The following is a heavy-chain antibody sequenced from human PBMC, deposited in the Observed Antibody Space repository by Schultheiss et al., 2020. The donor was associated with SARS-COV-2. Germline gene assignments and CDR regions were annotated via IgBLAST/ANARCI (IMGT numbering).Heavy chain of an antibody. Sequence: SQTLSLTCTVSGGSISSSSYYWGWIRQPPGKGLEWIGYIYYSGSTNYNPSLKSRVTISVDTSKNQFSLKLSSVTAADTAVYYCARAKYYDFWSGYYPYYYYYMDVWGKGTTVTVSS. J-gene: IGHJ6*03. CDR3: ARAKYYDFWSGYYPYYYYYMDV. V-gene: IGHV4-61*05. CDR1: GGSISSSSYY. CDR2: IYYSGST. D-gene: IGHD3-3*01.